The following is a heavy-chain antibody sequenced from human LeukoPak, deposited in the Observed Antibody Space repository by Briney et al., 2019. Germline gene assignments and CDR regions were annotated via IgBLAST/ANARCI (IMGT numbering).Heavy chain of an antibody. V-gene: IGHV3-9*01. CDR1: GFTFAVYA. CDR2: ISWDSGSI. CDR3: AKGRDPDNYHYGMDV. Sequence: PGRSLRLSCAASGFTFAVYAMHCVRQDPGKGLEWVLGISWDSGSIGYADSVKGRFPISRDNAKTSLYLQMNSLRAEDTALYCCAKGRDPDNYHYGMDVWGQGTTVTVPS. J-gene: IGHJ6*02.